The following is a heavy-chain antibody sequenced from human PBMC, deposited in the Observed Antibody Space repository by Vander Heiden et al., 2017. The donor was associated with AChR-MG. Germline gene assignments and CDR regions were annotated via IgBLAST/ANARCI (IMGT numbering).Heavy chain of an antibody. CDR2: IYHSGST. V-gene: IGHV4-38-2*01. Sequence: QVQLQESGPGLVKPSETLSLTCAVSGYSISSGYYWGWIRQPPGKGLEWIGSIYHSGSTYYNPSLKSRVTISVDTSKNQFSLKLSSVTAADTAVYYCARSFPWYFDLWGRGTLVTVSS. CDR1: GYSISSGYY. J-gene: IGHJ2*01. CDR3: ARSFPWYFDL.